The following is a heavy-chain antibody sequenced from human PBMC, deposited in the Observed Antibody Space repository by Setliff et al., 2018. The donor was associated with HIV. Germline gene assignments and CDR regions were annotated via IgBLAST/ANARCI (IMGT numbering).Heavy chain of an antibody. CDR1: GYTFTTYY. D-gene: IGHD3-10*02. Sequence: ASVKVSCKASGYTFTTYYIHWVRQAPGQGLEWVGRINSKSGFTYIAQKFRDRVTMTRDTLKSTVYMEVSSLTPDDTAVYYCTRSNFDVFNRNWFDPWGQGTLVTVSS. V-gene: IGHV1-2*06. J-gene: IGHJ5*02. CDR3: TRSNFDVFNRNWFDP. CDR2: INSKSGFT.